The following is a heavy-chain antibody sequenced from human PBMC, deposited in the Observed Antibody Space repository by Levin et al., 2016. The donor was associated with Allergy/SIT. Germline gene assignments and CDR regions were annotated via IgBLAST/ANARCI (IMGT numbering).Heavy chain of an antibody. CDR1: GFTFSSYS. J-gene: IGHJ4*02. D-gene: IGHD6-19*01. V-gene: IGHV3-48*02. Sequence: GESLKISCAASGFTFSSYSMNWVRQAPGKGLEWVSYISSSSSTIYYADSVKGRFPISRDNAKNSLYLQMNSLRDEDTAVYYCARDERWSSGMGVPDYWGQGTLVTVSS. CDR3: ARDERWSSGMGVPDY. CDR2: ISSSSSTI.